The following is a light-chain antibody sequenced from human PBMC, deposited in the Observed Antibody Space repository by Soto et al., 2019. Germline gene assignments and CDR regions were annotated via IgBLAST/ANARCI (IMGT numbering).Light chain of an antibody. CDR2: GAS. J-gene: IGKJ2*01. CDR3: QQRSNWPYT. Sequence: EIVLTQSPASLSLSPGERATLSCRASQSVSSHLAWFQQRPGQAPRLLIYGASNRATGIPARFGGSGSGTNFTLTISSLEPEDFAVYYCQQRSNWPYTFGQGTKVDIK. V-gene: IGKV3-11*01. CDR1: QSVSSH.